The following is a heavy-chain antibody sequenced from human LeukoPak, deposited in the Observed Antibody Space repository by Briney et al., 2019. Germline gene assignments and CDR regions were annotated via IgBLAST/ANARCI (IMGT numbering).Heavy chain of an antibody. CDR3: ARYDYYDSSGYPLYYFDY. D-gene: IGHD3-22*01. V-gene: IGHV4-34*01. Sequence: GSLRLSCAASGFTFSSYWMHWIRQPPGKGLEWIGEINHSGSTNYNPSLKSRVTISVDTSKNQFSLKLSSVTAADTAVYYCARYDYYDSSGYPLYYFDYWGQGTLVTVSS. CDR1: GFTFSSYW. J-gene: IGHJ4*02. CDR2: INHSGST.